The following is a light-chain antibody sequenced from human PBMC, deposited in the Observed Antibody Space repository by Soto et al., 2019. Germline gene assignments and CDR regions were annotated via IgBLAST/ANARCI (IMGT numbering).Light chain of an antibody. CDR3: QQYGSSPGT. Sequence: EIVLTQSPGTLSLSPGERATLSCRASQSVSSSYLAWYQQKPGQAPRLLIYAASSRATGIPDRFSGSGSGKDFTLTISKLEPEDFAVYYCQQYGSSPGTFGQGTKVEIK. CDR2: AAS. V-gene: IGKV3-20*01. J-gene: IGKJ1*01. CDR1: QSVSSSY.